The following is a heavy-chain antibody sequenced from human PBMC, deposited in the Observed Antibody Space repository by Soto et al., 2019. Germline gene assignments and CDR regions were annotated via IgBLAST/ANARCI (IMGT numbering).Heavy chain of an antibody. J-gene: IGHJ4*02. V-gene: IGHV3-23*01. D-gene: IGHD3-10*01. Sequence: PGGSLRLSCVISVFPFVANAMSWVRQAPGKGLEWVSGLSNTGRRTYYADSVKGRFTISRDNSENTVYLQMNSLRVEDTAVYYCATEMGASRGPFDNWGQGTLVTVSS. CDR2: LSNTGRRT. CDR1: VFPFVANA. CDR3: ATEMGASRGPFDN.